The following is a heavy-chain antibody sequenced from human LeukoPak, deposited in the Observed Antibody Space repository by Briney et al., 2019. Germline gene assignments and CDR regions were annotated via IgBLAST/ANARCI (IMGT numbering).Heavy chain of an antibody. J-gene: IGHJ4*02. V-gene: IGHV4-39*01. Sequence: SETLSLTCTASGGSISSSSYYWGWIRQPPGKGLEWIGSIYYSGSTYYNPSLKSRVTISVDTSKNQFSLKLSSVTAADTAVYYCASEGEPGIAAAGKDYWGQGTLVTVSS. CDR2: IYYSGST. D-gene: IGHD6-13*01. CDR3: ASEGEPGIAAAGKDY. CDR1: GGSISSSSYY.